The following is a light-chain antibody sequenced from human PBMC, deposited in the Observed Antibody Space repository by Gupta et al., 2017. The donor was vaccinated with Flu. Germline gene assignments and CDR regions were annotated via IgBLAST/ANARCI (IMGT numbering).Light chain of an antibody. CDR2: DVN. CDR3: NSYGATTL. CDR1: SSDVGTYDY. Sequence: QSALTQPRSVSGSPGQSVAISCTGTSSDVGTYDYVSWYQQHPGQAPKLIIYDVNKRPSGVPDRFTGSKSGNTASLTISGLQPEDEADYYCNSYGATTLFGGGTRLTVL. J-gene: IGLJ3*02. V-gene: IGLV2-11*01.